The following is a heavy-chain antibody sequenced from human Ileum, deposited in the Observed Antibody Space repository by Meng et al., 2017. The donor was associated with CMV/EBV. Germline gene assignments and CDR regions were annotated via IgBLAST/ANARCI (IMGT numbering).Heavy chain of an antibody. CDR2: IYWDEDK. J-gene: IGHJ4*02. CDR3: ARSLYYSSYYFDY. CDR1: GFSFSTRGVG. D-gene: IGHD3-16*01. Sequence: QITLKESGPTLVKPTHTLTLTCTFSGFSFSTRGVGVGWFRQPPGKALEWLALIYWDEDKGYSPSLKRRLTITKDTSKNQVVLTMTNVDPVDTATYFCARSLYYSSYYFDYWGQGTLVTVSS. V-gene: IGHV2-5*02.